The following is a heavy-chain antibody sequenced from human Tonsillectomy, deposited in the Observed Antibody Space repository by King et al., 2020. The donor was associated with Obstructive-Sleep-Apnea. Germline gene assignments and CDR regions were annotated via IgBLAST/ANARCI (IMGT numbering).Heavy chain of an antibody. V-gene: IGHV3-30*04. CDR3: ARDQSAIEYYYDSSGYYDY. Sequence: VQLVESGGGVVQPGRSLRLSCAVSGFTFSSYAMHWVRQAPGKGLEWVAVISYDRSNKYYADSVKGRFTISRDNSKNTLYLQMNSLRAEDTAVYYCARDQSAIEYYYDSSGYYDYWGQGTLVTVSS. J-gene: IGHJ4*02. CDR2: ISYDRSNK. D-gene: IGHD3-22*01. CDR1: GFTFSSYA.